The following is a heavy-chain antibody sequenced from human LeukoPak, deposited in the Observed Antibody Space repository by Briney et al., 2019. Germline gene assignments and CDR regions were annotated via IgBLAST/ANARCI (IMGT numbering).Heavy chain of an antibody. D-gene: IGHD3-10*01. CDR3: ARSGGYGSGSYYLFDY. CDR2: INHSGST. CDR1: GDSISSSSYY. Sequence: PSETLSLTCTVSGDSISSSSYYWSWIRQPPGKGLEWIGEINHSGSTNYNPSLKSRVTISVDTSKNQFSLKLSSVTAADTAVYYCARSGGYGSGSYYLFDYWGQGTLVTVSS. V-gene: IGHV4-39*07. J-gene: IGHJ4*02.